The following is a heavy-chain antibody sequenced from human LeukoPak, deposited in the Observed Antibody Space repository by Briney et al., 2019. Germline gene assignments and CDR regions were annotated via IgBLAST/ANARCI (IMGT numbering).Heavy chain of an antibody. CDR3: ARGLYCSSTSCDYHWFDP. D-gene: IGHD2-2*01. CDR1: GGSFSGYY. CDR2: INHSGST. Sequence: SETLSLTCAVYGGSFSGYYWSWIRQPPGKGLEWIGEINHSGSTNYNPSLKGRVTISVDTSKNQFSLKLSSVTAADTAVYYCARGLYCSSTSCDYHWFDPWGQGTLVTVSS. V-gene: IGHV4-34*01. J-gene: IGHJ5*02.